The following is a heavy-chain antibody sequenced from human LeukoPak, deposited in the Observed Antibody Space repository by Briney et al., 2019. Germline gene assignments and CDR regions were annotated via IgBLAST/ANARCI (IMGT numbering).Heavy chain of an antibody. D-gene: IGHD3-10*01. CDR1: GFVFSDYG. CDR2: VRYDGSNE. CDR3: ARDAYTYYYGSGSHFDY. V-gene: IGHV3-30*02. Sequence: PGGSLRLSCAASGFVFSDYGMHWVRQAPGKGLEWVAFVRYDGSNEYYADSMKGRFTISRDNSKNTLYLQMNNLRAEDTAVYSCARDAYTYYYGSGSHFDYWGQGTLVTVSS. J-gene: IGHJ4*02.